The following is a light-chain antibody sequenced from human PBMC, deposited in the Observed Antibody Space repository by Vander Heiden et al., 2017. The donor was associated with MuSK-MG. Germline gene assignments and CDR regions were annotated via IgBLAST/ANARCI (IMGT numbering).Light chain of an antibody. CDR3: HQDCSSPPT. J-gene: IGKJ4*01. V-gene: IGKV3-20*01. CDR1: QSVSSSY. CDR2: GAS. Sequence: EIVLTQSPGTLSLSPGERATLSCRASQSVSSSYLAWYQQKPGQAPRLLIYGASSRATGIPDRFSGSGSGTDFTLTISRLEPEDFAVYYCHQDCSSPPTFGGGTKVEIK.